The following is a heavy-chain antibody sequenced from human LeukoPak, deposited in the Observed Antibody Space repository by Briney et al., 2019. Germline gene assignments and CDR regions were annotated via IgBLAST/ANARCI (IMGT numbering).Heavy chain of an antibody. Sequence: PSETLSLTCAVYGGSSFSSYYWSWIRQTPGGALEWIGEINHSGYTNYNPSLKSRVTLSIDTSKNQFSLRVTSVTAADTAVYYCSRQVVGNDYWGQGTLVTVSS. V-gene: IGHV4-34*01. D-gene: IGHD3-22*01. J-gene: IGHJ4*02. CDR1: GGSSFSSYY. CDR2: INHSGYT. CDR3: SRQVVGNDY.